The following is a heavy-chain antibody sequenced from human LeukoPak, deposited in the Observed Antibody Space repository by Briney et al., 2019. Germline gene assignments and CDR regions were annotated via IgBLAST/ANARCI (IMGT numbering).Heavy chain of an antibody. J-gene: IGHJ6*03. D-gene: IGHD3-22*01. CDR2: IIPIFGTA. CDR1: GYTFTSYA. CDR3: ARGSYDSSGYYLYYYYYYMDV. Sequence: ASVKVSCKASGYTFTSYAISWVRQAPGQGLEWMGGIIPIFGTANYAQKFQGRVTITTDESTSTAYMELSSLRSEDTAVYYCARGSYDSSGYYLYYYYYYMDVWGKGTTVTVSS. V-gene: IGHV1-69*05.